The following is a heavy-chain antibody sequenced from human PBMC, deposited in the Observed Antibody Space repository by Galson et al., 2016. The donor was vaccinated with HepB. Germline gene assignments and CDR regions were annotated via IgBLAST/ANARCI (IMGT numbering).Heavy chain of an antibody. CDR1: GFTFSSYG. D-gene: IGHD3-22*01. Sequence: SLRLSCAASGFTFSSYGMHWVRQAPGKGLEWVAVIWYDGSNKYYADSVKGRFTISRDNSKNTLYLQMNSLKADDTAVYYCARGLKSYSYDSSGYYFFYWGQGTLVTVSS. J-gene: IGHJ4*02. V-gene: IGHV3-33*01. CDR3: ARGLKSYSYDSSGYYFFY. CDR2: IWYDGSNK.